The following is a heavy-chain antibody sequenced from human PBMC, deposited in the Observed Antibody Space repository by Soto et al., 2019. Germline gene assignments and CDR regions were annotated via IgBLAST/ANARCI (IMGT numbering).Heavy chain of an antibody. Sequence: XSVKVSCRPSVYTFTSYFIHWARQAPGQGLEWMGIINPSAGSTTYAQNFQGRVTITRDTSTSTVYMELSSLRSEDTAVYYCAREANSIDYWGPGTLVTVS. V-gene: IGHV1-46*01. CDR1: VYTFTSYF. CDR2: INPSAGST. J-gene: IGHJ4*02. CDR3: AREANSIDY.